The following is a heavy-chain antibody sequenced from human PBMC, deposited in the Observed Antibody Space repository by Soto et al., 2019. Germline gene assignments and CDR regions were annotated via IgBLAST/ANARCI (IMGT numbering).Heavy chain of an antibody. Sequence: EVQLLESGGGLVQPGGSLRLSCTASGFTFSSFGMSWVRQAPGKGLEWVSSLSGDGTTTYYVDSVKGRFTISRDNSKNTQSLQMNSRTTEDTAVYYCAKDITFDSSAYNYWGQGILVTVSS. CDR1: GFTFSSFG. J-gene: IGHJ4*02. CDR3: AKDITFDSSAYNY. CDR2: LSGDGTTT. V-gene: IGHV3-23*01. D-gene: IGHD3-22*01.